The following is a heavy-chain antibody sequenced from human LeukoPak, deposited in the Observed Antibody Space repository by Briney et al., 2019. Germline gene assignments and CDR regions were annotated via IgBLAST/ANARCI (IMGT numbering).Heavy chain of an antibody. Sequence: AGGSLRLSCAASGFTFSNYVMSWVRQAPGKGLEWVSGISGSGGNTYYADSVKGRFTISRDNSKNTLYMQMNSLRAEDAAVYYCANEYSKGDIWGQGTMVTVSS. D-gene: IGHD4-11*01. CDR2: ISGSGGNT. CDR1: GFTFSNYV. V-gene: IGHV3-23*01. CDR3: ANEYSKGDI. J-gene: IGHJ3*02.